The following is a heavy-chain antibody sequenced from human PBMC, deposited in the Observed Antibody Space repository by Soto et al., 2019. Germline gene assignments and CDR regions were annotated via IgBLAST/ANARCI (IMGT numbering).Heavy chain of an antibody. CDR3: ARGLYYSENDS. Sequence: WRSLRLAWAVSGVTVSGDYMSWVRQAPGKGLAWVSVIYSGGNTYYADSVKGRFTISRDKSKNTLYLQLNSLRAEETAVYYCARGLYYSENDSSGQGTLVTVSP. D-gene: IGHD3-22*01. CDR2: IYSGGNT. V-gene: IGHV3-53*01. CDR1: GVTVSGDY. J-gene: IGHJ4*02.